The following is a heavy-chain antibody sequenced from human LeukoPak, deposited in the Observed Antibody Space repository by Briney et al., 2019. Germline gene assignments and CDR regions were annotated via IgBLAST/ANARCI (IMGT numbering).Heavy chain of an antibody. Sequence: SETLPLTCTVSGGSISSGSYYWSWIRQPAGKGLEWIGRNYTSRSTNYNPSLKSRVTISVDTSKNKFSLKLGSVTAADTAVYYCARALFGVVPYSPYYYYYMDVWGKGTTVTVSS. V-gene: IGHV4-61*02. D-gene: IGHD3-3*01. J-gene: IGHJ6*03. CDR3: ARALFGVVPYSPYYYYYMDV. CDR2: NYTSRST. CDR1: GGSISSGSYY.